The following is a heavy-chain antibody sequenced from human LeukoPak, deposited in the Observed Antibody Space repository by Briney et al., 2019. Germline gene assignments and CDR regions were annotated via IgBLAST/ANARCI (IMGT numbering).Heavy chain of an antibody. D-gene: IGHD3-3*01. V-gene: IGHV4-34*01. Sequence: SETLSLTCAVYGGSFSGYYWSWIRQAPGKGLEWIGEINHSGSTNYNPSLKSRVTISVDTSKNQFSLKLSSVTAADTAVYYCASRRITIFGVAAANDYWGQGTLVTVSS. CDR1: GGSFSGYY. J-gene: IGHJ4*02. CDR3: ASRRITIFGVAAANDY. CDR2: INHSGST.